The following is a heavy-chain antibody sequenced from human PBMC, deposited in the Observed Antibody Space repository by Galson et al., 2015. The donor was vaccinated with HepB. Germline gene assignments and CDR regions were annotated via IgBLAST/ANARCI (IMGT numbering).Heavy chain of an antibody. J-gene: IGHJ4*02. D-gene: IGHD3-22*01. Sequence: SLRLSCAASGFTVSNNYMSWVRQAPGKGLEWVSTIYSDGSTYYADSVEGRFIISRDRYKNTLYLQMNSLTAEDTAVYYCARNYYDSTGYPSDWYYVDYWGQGTLVTVSS. CDR3: ARNYYDSTGYPSDWYYVDY. CDR1: GFTVSNNY. CDR2: IYSDGST. V-gene: IGHV3-66*01.